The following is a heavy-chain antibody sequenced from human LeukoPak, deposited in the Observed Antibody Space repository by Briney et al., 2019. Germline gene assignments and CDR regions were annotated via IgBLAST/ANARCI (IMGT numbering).Heavy chain of an antibody. D-gene: IGHD3-3*02. J-gene: IGHJ1*01. CDR1: GFTFSSYA. V-gene: IGHV3-23*01. CDR3: AKDHRIFGVEGEYFQH. Sequence: GFLRLSCAASGFTFSSYAMSWVRQAPGKGLEWVSAISGSGGSTYYADSVKGRFTISRDNSKNTLYLQMNSLRAEDTAVYYCAKDHRIFGVEGEYFQHWGQGTLATVSP. CDR2: ISGSGGST.